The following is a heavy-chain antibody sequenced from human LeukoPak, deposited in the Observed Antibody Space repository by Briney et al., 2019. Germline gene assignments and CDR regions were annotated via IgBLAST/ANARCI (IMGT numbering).Heavy chain of an antibody. V-gene: IGHV4-31*03. CDR1: GGSISSGGYY. Sequence: PSETLSLTCTVSGGSISSGGYYWSWIRQHPGKGLEWIVYIYYSGSTYYNPSLKSRFTISVYTSKNQFSLKLSSVTAADTAVYYCAASPNYYYYYGMDVWGQGTTVTVSS. CDR3: AASPNYYYYYGMDV. CDR2: IYYSGST. J-gene: IGHJ6*02.